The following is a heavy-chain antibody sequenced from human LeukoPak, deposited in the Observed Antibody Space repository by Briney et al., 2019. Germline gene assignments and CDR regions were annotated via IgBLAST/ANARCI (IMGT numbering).Heavy chain of an antibody. V-gene: IGHV3-21*01. CDR1: GFTFSSYS. J-gene: IGHJ4*02. Sequence: GGSLRLSCAASGFTFSSYSMNWVRQAPGKGLEWVSSISSSSYIYYADSVKGRFTISRDNAKNSLYLQMNSLRAEDTAVYYCVRYYGSGSYYTDYWGQGTLVTVSS. CDR3: VRYYGSGSYYTDY. D-gene: IGHD3-10*01. CDR2: ISSSSYI.